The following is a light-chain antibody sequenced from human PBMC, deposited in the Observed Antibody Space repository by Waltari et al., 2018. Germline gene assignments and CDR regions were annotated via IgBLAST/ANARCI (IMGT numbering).Light chain of an antibody. CDR3: ASWDDSLNGHWV. CDR2: RTD. J-gene: IGLJ3*02. Sequence: QSVLTQPPSTSGTPGPRVTISCSGIASNIGTHRLNWYQELPGKAPKLLIYRTDLRPSGVPDRFSGSKFGTSASLAISGLQSEDEADYFCASWDDSLNGHWVFGGGTKVTVL. V-gene: IGLV1-44*01. CDR1: ASNIGTHR.